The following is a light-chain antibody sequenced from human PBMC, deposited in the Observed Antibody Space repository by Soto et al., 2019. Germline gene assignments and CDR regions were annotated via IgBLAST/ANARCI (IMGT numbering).Light chain of an antibody. CDR1: SSDVDDYRY. CDR2: DGN. J-gene: IGLJ1*01. V-gene: IGLV2-11*01. CDR3: CSYVTTPEI. Sequence: QSALAQPRSVSGSPGQLLTISCTGTSSDVDDYRYVSWYQQYPGKAPKLVIYDGNKRPSGVPDRFSGSNSGNTASLTISGLQAEDEADYYCCSYVTTPEIFGTGTKGTGL.